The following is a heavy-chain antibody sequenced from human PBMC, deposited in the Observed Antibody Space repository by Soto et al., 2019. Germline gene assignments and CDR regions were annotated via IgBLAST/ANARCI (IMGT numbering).Heavy chain of an antibody. CDR1: GFTFSSYA. V-gene: IGHV3-30-3*01. CDR3: ARGAVVTPNYFDY. J-gene: IGHJ4*02. D-gene: IGHD2-21*02. CDR2: ISYDGSNK. Sequence: QVQLVESGGGVVQPGRSLRLSCAASGFTFSSYAMHWVRQAPGKGLEWVAVISYDGSNKYYADSVKGRFTISRDNSKNTLYLQMNSQRAEDTAVYYCARGAVVTPNYFDYWGQGTLVTVSS.